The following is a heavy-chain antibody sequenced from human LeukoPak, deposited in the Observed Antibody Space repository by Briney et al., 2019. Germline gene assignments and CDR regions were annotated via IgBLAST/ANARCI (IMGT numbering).Heavy chain of an antibody. CDR1: GFPFSLYG. D-gene: IGHD5-24*01. V-gene: IGHV3-30*02. J-gene: IGHJ6*02. CDR2: IPYEGSSQ. Sequence: GGSLRLSCAASGFPFSLYGMHWVRQAPGKGLEWVAFIPYEGSSQYYADSVKGRITVSRDNSKNTLFLQMSSLIAEDTAVYYCAKDFSVAGDNYYYNGLDVWGQGTTVTVSS. CDR3: AKDFSVAGDNYYYNGLDV.